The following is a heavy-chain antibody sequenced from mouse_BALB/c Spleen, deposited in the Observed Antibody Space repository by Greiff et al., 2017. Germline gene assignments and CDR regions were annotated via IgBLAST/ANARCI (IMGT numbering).Heavy chain of an antibody. J-gene: IGHJ4*01. CDR3: ARESNYGAMDY. D-gene: IGHD2-5*01. CDR2: INPGSGGT. V-gene: IGHV1-54*01. CDR1: GYAFTNYL. Sequence: QVHVKQPGAELVRPGTSVKVSCKASGYAFTNYLIEWVKQRPGQGLEWIGVINPGSGGTNYNEKFKGKATLTADKSSSTAYMQLSSLTSDDSAVYFCARESNYGAMDYWGQGTSVTVSS.